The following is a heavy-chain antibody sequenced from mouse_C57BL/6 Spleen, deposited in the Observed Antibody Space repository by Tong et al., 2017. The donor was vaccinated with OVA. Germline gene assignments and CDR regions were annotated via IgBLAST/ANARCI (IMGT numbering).Heavy chain of an antibody. CDR1: GYTFTGYW. V-gene: IGHV1-9*01. CDR3: ARSDDYEGYYAMDY. CDR2: ILPGSGST. J-gene: IGHJ4*01. D-gene: IGHD2-4*01. Sequence: VQLQESGAELVRPGTSVKVSCKATGYTFTGYWIEWVKQRPGHGLEWIGEILPGSGSTNYNEKFKGKATFTADTSSNTAYKQLSSLTTEDSAIYYCARSDDYEGYYAMDYWGQGTSVTVSS.